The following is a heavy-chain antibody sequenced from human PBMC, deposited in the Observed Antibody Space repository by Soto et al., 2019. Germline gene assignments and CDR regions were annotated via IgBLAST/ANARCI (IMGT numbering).Heavy chain of an antibody. CDR1: GDSVTSNIAA. V-gene: IGHV6-1*01. D-gene: IGHD2-15*01. CDR2: TYYRPKWYD. Sequence: SQTLSLSCGISGDSVTSNIAAWNWVSQSPTKGLERLGRTYYRPKWYDDYAVSVKSRITISPDTCKDKFSLHLNSLPPEHTPVYYCARGAGRGYCSGKTCCSPYNYYGMDVWGQGTTVTVSS. CDR3: ARGAGRGYCSGKTCCSPYNYYGMDV. J-gene: IGHJ6*02.